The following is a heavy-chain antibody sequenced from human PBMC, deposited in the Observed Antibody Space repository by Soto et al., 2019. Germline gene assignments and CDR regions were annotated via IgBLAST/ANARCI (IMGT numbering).Heavy chain of an antibody. J-gene: IGHJ5*02. Sequence: QVQLQESGPGLAKPSQTLSLTCTVSGGSISSGGYYWSWIRQHPGKGLEWIGYIYYSGSTYYNPSLKSRVTISVDTSKNQFSLKLSSVTAADTAVYYCARSLDYGSGSEVWFDPWGQGTLVTVSS. CDR3: ARSLDYGSGSEVWFDP. CDR2: IYYSGST. V-gene: IGHV4-31*03. CDR1: GGSISSGGYY. D-gene: IGHD3-10*01.